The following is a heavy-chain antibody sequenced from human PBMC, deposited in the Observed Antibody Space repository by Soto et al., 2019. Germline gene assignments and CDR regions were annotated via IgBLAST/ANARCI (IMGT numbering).Heavy chain of an antibody. CDR3: AGQGCGGDFYVWPGNGMDV. Sequence: QVQLVQSGAEVKKPGSSVKVSCKASGGTFSSYAISWVRQAPGQGLEWMGGIIPIFGTPTYAQKFQGRVTMTADESTSTAYMDLNSLRAEDTAGYYCAGQGCGGDFYVWPGNGMDVWGQGTTVTVS. CDR2: IIPIFGTP. CDR1: GGTFSSYA. V-gene: IGHV1-69*12. J-gene: IGHJ6*02. D-gene: IGHD2-21*02.